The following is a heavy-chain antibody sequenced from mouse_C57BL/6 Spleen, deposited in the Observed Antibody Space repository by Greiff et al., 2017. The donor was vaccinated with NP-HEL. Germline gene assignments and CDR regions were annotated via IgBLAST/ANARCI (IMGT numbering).Heavy chain of an antibody. D-gene: IGHD1-1*01. CDR2: IDPSDSYT. V-gene: IGHV1-69*01. Sequence: QVQLKQSGAELVMPGASVKLSCKASGYTFTSYWMHWVKQRPGQGLEWIGEIDPSDSYTNYNQKFKGKSTLTVDKSSSTAYMQLSSLTSEDSAVYYCARAITTVVATDFDVWGTGTTVTVSS. CDR1: GYTFTSYW. CDR3: ARAITTVVATDFDV. J-gene: IGHJ1*03.